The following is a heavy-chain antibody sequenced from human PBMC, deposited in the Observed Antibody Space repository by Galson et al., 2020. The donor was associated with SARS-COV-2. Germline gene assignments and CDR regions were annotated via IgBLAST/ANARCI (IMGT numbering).Heavy chain of an antibody. Sequence: ASVKVSCKASGYSFTSYGVSWVRRAPGQGLEWMGWISGYNGNTKYAPKLQGRVTMTTDTSTSTAYMELRSLRSDDTAVYYCARDKKSWPNWFDPWGQGTLVTVS. CDR1: GYSFTSYG. J-gene: IGHJ5*02. V-gene: IGHV1-18*01. CDR3: ARDKKSWPNWFDP. D-gene: IGHD6-13*01. CDR2: ISGYNGNT.